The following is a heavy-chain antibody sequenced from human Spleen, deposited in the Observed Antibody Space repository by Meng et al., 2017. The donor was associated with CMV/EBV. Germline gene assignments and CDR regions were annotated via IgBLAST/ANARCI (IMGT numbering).Heavy chain of an antibody. CDR3: AKCTLTSLGYGGDFV. CDR1: GFTFSDYG. D-gene: IGHD4-23*01. V-gene: IGHV3-30*02. J-gene: IGHJ3*01. Sequence: GESLKISCAASGFTFSDYGMHWVRQAPGKGLEWVAFIRFDGSDNKLYADYVKGRFTISRDNSKDTLYLQMNSLRAEDSALYYCAKCTLTSLGYGGDFVWGQGTMVTVSS. CDR2: IRFDGSDNK.